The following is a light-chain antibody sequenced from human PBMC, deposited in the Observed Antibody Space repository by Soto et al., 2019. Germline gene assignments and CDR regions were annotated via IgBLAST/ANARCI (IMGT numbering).Light chain of an antibody. CDR1: SSDVGGYNY. Sequence: QSVLTQPASVSGSPGQSITISCTGTSSDVGGYNYVSWYQQHPGKAPKLMIYEVSERPSGVPDRFSGSKSSNTATLTISRVEAGDEADYYCQVWDNDSDHYVFGTGTKVTVL. CDR2: EVS. J-gene: IGLJ1*01. CDR3: QVWDNDSDHYV. V-gene: IGLV2-14*01.